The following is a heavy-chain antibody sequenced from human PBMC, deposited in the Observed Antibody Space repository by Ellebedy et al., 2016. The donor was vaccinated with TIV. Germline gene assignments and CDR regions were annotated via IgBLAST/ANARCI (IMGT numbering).Heavy chain of an antibody. CDR3: ARVVGVGFTGSDS. CDR2: IYYSGTT. CDR1: DDSISSSRHF. D-gene: IGHD3-3*01. J-gene: IGHJ5*01. V-gene: IGHV4-39*07. Sequence: MPSETLSLTCTVSDDSISSSRHFWGWIRQSPGGGLEWLGSIYYSGTTYYNPSLNGRLAISIDTSKSQFSLNLKSVTAADTAVYYCARVVGVGFTGSDSWGQGVLVTVSS.